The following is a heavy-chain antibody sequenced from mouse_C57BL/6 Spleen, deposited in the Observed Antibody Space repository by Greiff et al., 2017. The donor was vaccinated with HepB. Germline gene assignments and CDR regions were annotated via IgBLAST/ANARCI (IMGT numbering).Heavy chain of an antibody. CDR1: GFTFSSYA. D-gene: IGHD1-1*01. V-gene: IGHV5-4*01. Sequence: EVHLVESGGGLVKPGGSLKLSCAASGFTFSSYAMSWVRQTPEKRLEWVATISDGGSYTYYPDNVKGRFTISRDNAKNNLYLQMSQLKSEDTAMYYCEGEETVVARYYFDCWGQGTTLTVAS. J-gene: IGHJ2*01. CDR2: ISDGGSYT. CDR3: EGEETVVARYYFDC.